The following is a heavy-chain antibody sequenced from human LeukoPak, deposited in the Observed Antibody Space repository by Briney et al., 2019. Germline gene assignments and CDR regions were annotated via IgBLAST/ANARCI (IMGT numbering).Heavy chain of an antibody. D-gene: IGHD3-10*01. CDR3: ARGVDGSGSYYAGYYYYMDV. CDR1: GGSISSSSYY. CDR2: IYYSEST. V-gene: IGHV4-39*07. J-gene: IGHJ6*03. Sequence: SETLSLTCTVSGGSISSSSYYWGWIRQPPGKGLEWIGSIYYSESTHYNPSLKTRVTISVDTSKNQFSLKLSSVTAADTAVYYCARGVDGSGSYYAGYYYYMDVWGKGTTVTVSS.